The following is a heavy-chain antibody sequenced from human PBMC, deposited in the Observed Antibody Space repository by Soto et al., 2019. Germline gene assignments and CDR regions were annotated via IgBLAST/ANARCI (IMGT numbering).Heavy chain of an antibody. J-gene: IGHJ4*02. CDR3: ARESVCSGGSCYAGYFDY. V-gene: IGHV3-21*01. D-gene: IGHD2-15*01. CDR2: ISSSSSYI. Sequence: GGSLRLSCAASGFTFSSYSMNWVRQAPGKGLEWVSSISSSSSYIYYADSVKGRFTISRDNAKNSLYLQMNSLRAEDTAVYYCARESVCSGGSCYAGYFDYWGQGTLVTVSS. CDR1: GFTFSSYS.